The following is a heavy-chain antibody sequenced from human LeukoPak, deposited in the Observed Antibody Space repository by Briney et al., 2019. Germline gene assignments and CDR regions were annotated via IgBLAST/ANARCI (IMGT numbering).Heavy chain of an antibody. CDR1: GYTFTSYD. J-gene: IGHJ3*02. Sequence: ASVKVSCKASGYTFTSYDINWVRQATGQGLEWMGWMNPNSGNTGYAQKFQGRVTMTRNTSISTAYMELSSLRSEDTTVYYCASRDGYNYGAFDIWGQGTMVTVSS. CDR2: MNPNSGNT. V-gene: IGHV1-8*01. D-gene: IGHD5-24*01. CDR3: ASRDGYNYGAFDI.